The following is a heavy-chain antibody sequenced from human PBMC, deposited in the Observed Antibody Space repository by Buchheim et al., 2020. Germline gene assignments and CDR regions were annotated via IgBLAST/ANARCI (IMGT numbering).Heavy chain of an antibody. CDR1: GFSFSTYW. Sequence: EVQLVESGGGLVQPGESLKLSCAASGFSFSTYWMSWVRQAPGKGLEWVANIKQDGSEKSYVDSVEGRFTISRDNAKNSLYLQMNSLRAEDTAVYYCVGGYDLYYYYGRDVWGQGTT. J-gene: IGHJ6*02. V-gene: IGHV3-7*01. CDR2: IKQDGSEK. CDR3: VGGYDLYYYYGRDV. D-gene: IGHD5-12*01.